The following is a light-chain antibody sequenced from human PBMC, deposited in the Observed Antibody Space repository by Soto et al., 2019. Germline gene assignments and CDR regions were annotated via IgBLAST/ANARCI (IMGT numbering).Light chain of an antibody. J-gene: IGKJ1*01. CDR3: MELSNLPRT. V-gene: IGKV2-24*01. CDR1: QSLVHSDGNTY. CDR2: KIS. Sequence: VLTQTPLSSPVTLGQPASISCRSSQSLVHSDGNTYLRLLQQRPGQPPRLLIYKISNRFCGVPDRFSGSGAAKDVTLKISRVEAEYVGVYYCMELSNLPRTFGQGTKVEI.